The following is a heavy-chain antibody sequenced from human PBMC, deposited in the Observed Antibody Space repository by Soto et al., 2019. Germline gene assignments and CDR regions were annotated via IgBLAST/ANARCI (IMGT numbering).Heavy chain of an antibody. Sequence: SETLSLTCTVSGGSISSGDYYWSWIRQPPGKGLEWIGYIYYSGSTYYNPSLKSRVTISVDTSKNQFSLKLSSVTAADTAVYYCAREGYSYGSGGYWGQGTLVTVSS. D-gene: IGHD5-18*01. V-gene: IGHV4-30-4*01. CDR1: GGSISSGDYY. J-gene: IGHJ4*02. CDR3: AREGYSYGSGGY. CDR2: IYYSGST.